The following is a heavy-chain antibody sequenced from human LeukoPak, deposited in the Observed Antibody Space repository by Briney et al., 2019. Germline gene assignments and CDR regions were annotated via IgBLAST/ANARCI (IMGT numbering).Heavy chain of an antibody. J-gene: IGHJ4*02. D-gene: IGHD3-10*01. V-gene: IGHV3-23*01. CDR2: ISGSGGST. CDR3: AKDIYGSGSHEDY. Sequence: GGSLTLSCAASGFTFSSYAMRWVRQAPGKGLEWVSAISGSGGSTYYADSVKGRFTISRDNSKNTLYLQMNSLRAEDTGVYYCAKDIYGSGSHEDYWGQGPLVTVSS. CDR1: GFTFSSYA.